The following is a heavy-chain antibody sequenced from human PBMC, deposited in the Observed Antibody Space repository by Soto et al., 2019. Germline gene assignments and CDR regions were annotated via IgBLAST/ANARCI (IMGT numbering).Heavy chain of an antibody. CDR3: ARPGAPEAHGAFDI. CDR1: GGTFSSYA. V-gene: IGHV1-69*01. J-gene: IGHJ3*02. D-gene: IGHD1-1*01. Sequence: QVQLVQSGAEVKKPGSSVKVSCKASGGTFSSYAISWVRQAPGQGLEWMGGIIPIFGTANYAQKFQGRVKITADESTRTAYMELSSLRSEDTAVYYCARPGAPEAHGAFDIWGQGTMVTVSS. CDR2: IIPIFGTA.